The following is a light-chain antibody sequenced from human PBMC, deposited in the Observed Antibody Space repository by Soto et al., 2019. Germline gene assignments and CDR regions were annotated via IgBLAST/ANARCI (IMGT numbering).Light chain of an antibody. CDR2: LGS. Sequence: DLVMTQSPLSLPVTPGEPASISCRSSQSLLHSNGKKYMDWYLQKPGQSPQLLIYLGSNRASGVPDRFSASGSGTDFTLKISRVEAEDVGVYYCMQALQTPITFGQGTRLAIK. J-gene: IGKJ5*01. CDR1: QSLLHSNGKKY. CDR3: MQALQTPIT. V-gene: IGKV2-28*01.